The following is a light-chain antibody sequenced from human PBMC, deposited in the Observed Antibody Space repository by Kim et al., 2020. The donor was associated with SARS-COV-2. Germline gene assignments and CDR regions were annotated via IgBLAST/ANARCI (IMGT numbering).Light chain of an antibody. J-gene: IGLJ3*02. CDR3: AVWDDSLNGRV. CDR1: SSNIGRNS. Sequence: QSVLAQPPSVSEAPRQRVTISCSGSSSNIGRNSVDWYQQLPGKAPKLLIYYDDLLPSGVSDRFSGSKSGTSASLAISGLQSEDEADYYCAVWDDSLNGRVFGGGTQLTVL. V-gene: IGLV1-36*01. CDR2: YDD.